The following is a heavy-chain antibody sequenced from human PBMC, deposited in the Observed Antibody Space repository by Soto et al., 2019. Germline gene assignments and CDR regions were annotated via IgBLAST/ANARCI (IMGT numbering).Heavy chain of an antibody. V-gene: IGHV1-69*04. CDR3: ASDVSLLGDFDQ. J-gene: IGHJ4*02. D-gene: IGHD3-16*01. CDR2: IIPSLDMA. Sequence: QVHLVQSGAEVKKPGSSVKVSCEASADTFNSHTLSWVRQAPGQGLEWMGRIIPSLDMANYAQNFQGRVTITADKSTNTAYMELSSLRSADTAIYYCASDVSLLGDFDQWGQGALVTVSS. CDR1: ADTFNSHT.